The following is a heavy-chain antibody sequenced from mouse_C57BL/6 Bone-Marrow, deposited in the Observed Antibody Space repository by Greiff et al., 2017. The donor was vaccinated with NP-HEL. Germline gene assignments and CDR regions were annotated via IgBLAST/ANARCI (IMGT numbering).Heavy chain of an antibody. Sequence: EVKLMESGGGLVQPGGSLSLSCAASGFTFTDYYMSWVRQPPGKALEWLGFIRNNANGYTTEYSASVKGRFTISRDNSQSILYLQMNALRAEDSATYYCARSSYYDYADDPFYAMDYWGQGTSVTVSS. CDR1: GFTFTDYY. CDR3: ARSSYYDYADDPFYAMDY. CDR2: IRNNANGYTT. V-gene: IGHV7-3*01. D-gene: IGHD2-4*01. J-gene: IGHJ4*01.